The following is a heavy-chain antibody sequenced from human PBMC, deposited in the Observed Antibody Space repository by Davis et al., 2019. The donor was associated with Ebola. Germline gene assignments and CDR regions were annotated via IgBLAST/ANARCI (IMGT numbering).Heavy chain of an antibody. Sequence: SVQVSCKASGGTFSSYTINWVRQAPGQGLEWMGGIIPIFGATNYAQNFQGRLTITADQSTSTTYMELTSLGSEDTAIYYCARNDTVSKWFDPWGQGTLVTVSS. CDR2: IIPIFGAT. CDR3: ARNDTVSKWFDP. V-gene: IGHV1-69*13. J-gene: IGHJ5*02. D-gene: IGHD4-17*01. CDR1: GGTFSSYT.